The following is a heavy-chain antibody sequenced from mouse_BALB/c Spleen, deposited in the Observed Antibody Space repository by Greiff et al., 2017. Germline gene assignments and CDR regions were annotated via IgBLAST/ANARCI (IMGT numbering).Heavy chain of an antibody. CDR3: ARKTTGLDY. J-gene: IGHJ2*01. Sequence: VKLMESGAELARPGASVKLSCKASGYTFTSYWMQWVKQRPGQGLEWIGAIYPGDGDTRYTQKFKGKATLTADKSSSTAYMQLSSLASEDSAVYYCARKTTGLDYWGQGTTLTVSS. CDR1: GYTFTSYW. D-gene: IGHD1-1*01. CDR2: IYPGDGDT. V-gene: IGHV1-87*01.